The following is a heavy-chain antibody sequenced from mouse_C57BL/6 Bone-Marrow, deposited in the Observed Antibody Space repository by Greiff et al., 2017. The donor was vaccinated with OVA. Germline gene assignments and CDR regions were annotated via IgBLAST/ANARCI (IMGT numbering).Heavy chain of an antibody. J-gene: IGHJ2*01. CDR2: INPYNGGT. D-gene: IGHD1-1*01. CDR3: ATFITYYFDY. V-gene: IGHV1-19*01. CDR1: GYTFTDYY. Sequence: VKPGASVKMSCKASGYTFTDYYMNWVKQSHGKSLEWIGVINPYNGGTSYNQKFKGKATLTVDKSSSTAYMELNSLTSEDSAVYYCATFITYYFDYWGQGTTLTVSS.